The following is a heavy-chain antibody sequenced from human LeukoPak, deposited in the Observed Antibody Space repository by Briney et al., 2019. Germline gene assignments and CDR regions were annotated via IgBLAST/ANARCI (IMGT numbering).Heavy chain of an antibody. CDR1: GGSFSGYY. Sequence: SETLSLTCAVYGGSFSGYYWSWIRQPPGKGLEWIGEINHSGSTNYNPSLKSRVTISVDTSKNQFSLKLSFVTAADTAVYYCARSYDFWSGYSIDYWGQGTLVTVSS. CDR2: INHSGST. D-gene: IGHD3-3*01. V-gene: IGHV4-34*01. CDR3: ARSYDFWSGYSIDY. J-gene: IGHJ4*02.